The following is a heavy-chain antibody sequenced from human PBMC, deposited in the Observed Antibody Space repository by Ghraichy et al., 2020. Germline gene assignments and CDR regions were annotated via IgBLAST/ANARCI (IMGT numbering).Heavy chain of an antibody. CDR3: AKEGCSGCSCYYGMDV. J-gene: IGHJ6*02. CDR2: ISGSGGST. D-gene: IGHD2-15*01. Sequence: GGSLRLSCAASGFTFSIYAMSWVRQAPGKGLEWVSAISGSGGSTYYADSVKGRFTISRDNSKNTLYLQMNSLRAEDTAVYYCAKEGCSGCSCYYGMDVWGQGTTVTVSS. CDR1: GFTFSIYA. V-gene: IGHV3-23*01.